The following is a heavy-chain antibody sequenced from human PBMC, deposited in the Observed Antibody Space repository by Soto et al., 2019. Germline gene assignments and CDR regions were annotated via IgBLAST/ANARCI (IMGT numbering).Heavy chain of an antibody. CDR2: ISGSGGST. CDR1: GFTFSSYT. CDR3: AKDPTGDRTGFDY. J-gene: IGHJ4*02. Sequence: LRLSCAASGFTFSSYTMSWVRQAPGKGLEWVSAISGSGGSTYYADSVKGRFTISRDNSKNTLYLQMNSLRAEDTAVYYCAKDPTGDRTGFDYWGQGTLVTVSS. V-gene: IGHV3-23*01. D-gene: IGHD7-27*01.